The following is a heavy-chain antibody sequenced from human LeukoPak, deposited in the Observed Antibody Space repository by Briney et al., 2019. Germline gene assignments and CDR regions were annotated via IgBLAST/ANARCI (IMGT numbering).Heavy chain of an antibody. CDR2: IIPIFGTA. Sequence: SVKVSCKASGGTFSSYAISWVRQAPGQGLEWMGGIIPIFGTANYAQKFQGRVTITADESTSAAYMELSSLRSEDTAVYYCARYTAMMHYYYYGMDVWGQGTTVTVSS. CDR3: ARYTAMMHYYYYGMDV. D-gene: IGHD5-18*01. CDR1: GGTFSSYA. J-gene: IGHJ6*02. V-gene: IGHV1-69*13.